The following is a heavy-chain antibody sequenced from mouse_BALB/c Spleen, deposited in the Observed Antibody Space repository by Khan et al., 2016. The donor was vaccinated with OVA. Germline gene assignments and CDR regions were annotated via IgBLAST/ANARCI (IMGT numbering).Heavy chain of an antibody. CDR3: ARPSYYGNPWFTY. V-gene: IGHV5-9*02. CDR1: GFAFSSSD. D-gene: IGHD2-10*01. Sequence: DVMLVESGGGLVKPGGSLKLSCAPSGFAFSSSDMSWVRQTPEKRLEWVATISGTGIYTYYPDSVKGRFPISRENARNHLSLEMSSLRSEDTALYYCARPSYYGNPWFTYWGQGTLVTVSA. CDR2: ISGTGIYT. J-gene: IGHJ3*01.